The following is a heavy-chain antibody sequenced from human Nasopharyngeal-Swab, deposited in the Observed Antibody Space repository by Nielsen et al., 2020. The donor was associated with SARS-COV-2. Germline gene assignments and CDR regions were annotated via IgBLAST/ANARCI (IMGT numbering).Heavy chain of an antibody. V-gene: IGHV4-61*01. J-gene: IGHJ5*02. CDR3: ARDRYPPHESTAMVLYYWFDP. D-gene: IGHD5-18*01. Sequence: SETLSLTCTVSGGSVSSGSYYWSWIRQPPGKGLEWIGYIYYSGSTNYNPSLKSRVTISVDTSKNQFSLKLSSVTAADTAVYYCARDRYPPHESTAMVLYYWFDPWGQGTLVTVSS. CDR1: GGSVSSGSYY. CDR2: IYYSGST.